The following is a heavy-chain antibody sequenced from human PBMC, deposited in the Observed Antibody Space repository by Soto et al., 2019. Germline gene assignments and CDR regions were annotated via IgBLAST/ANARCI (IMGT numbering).Heavy chain of an antibody. J-gene: IGHJ6*02. Sequence: QVQLEQSGPEVKKPGASVKVSCKASGYTFTSYGISWVRQAPGQGLEWMGWISVNNGNTNYAQKLQGRVTMTTDTSTSTADMEVRGLRSDDTAVYYCARDRAVTTSYGMDVWGQGTTVTVSS. CDR1: GYTFTSYG. CDR3: ARDRAVTTSYGMDV. CDR2: ISVNNGNT. V-gene: IGHV1-18*01. D-gene: IGHD4-17*01.